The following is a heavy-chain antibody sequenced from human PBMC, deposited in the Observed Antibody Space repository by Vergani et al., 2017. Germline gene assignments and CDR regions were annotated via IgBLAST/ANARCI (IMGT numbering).Heavy chain of an antibody. Sequence: QVQLVESGGGVVQPGRSLRLSCAASGFTFSSYGMHCVRQAPGKGLEWVAVISYDGSNKYYADSVKGRFTISRDNSKNTLYLQMNSLRAEDTAVYYCAKFFADYGDTFDYWGQGTLVTVSS. J-gene: IGHJ4*02. CDR1: GFTFSSYG. D-gene: IGHD4-17*01. CDR2: ISYDGSNK. CDR3: AKFFADYGDTFDY. V-gene: IGHV3-30*18.